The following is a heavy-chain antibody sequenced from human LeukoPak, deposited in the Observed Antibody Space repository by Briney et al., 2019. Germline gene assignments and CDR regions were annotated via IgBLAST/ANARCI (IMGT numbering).Heavy chain of an antibody. Sequence: ASVKVSCKASGYTFTSYGISWVRQAPGQGLEWMGWISAYNGNTNYAQKLQGRVTMTTDTSTSTAYMELRSLRSDDTAVYYRARGGVDLLPYCGGDCYYTPFDYWGQGTLVTVSS. CDR3: ARGGVDLLPYCGGDCYYTPFDY. CDR1: GYTFTSYG. D-gene: IGHD2-21*02. CDR2: ISAYNGNT. V-gene: IGHV1-18*01. J-gene: IGHJ4*02.